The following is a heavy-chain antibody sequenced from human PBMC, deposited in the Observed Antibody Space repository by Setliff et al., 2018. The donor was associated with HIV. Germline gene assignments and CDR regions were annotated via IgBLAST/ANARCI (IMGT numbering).Heavy chain of an antibody. CDR1: GGSLSSYY. Sequence: SETLSLTCTVSGGSLSSYYWSWIRQPAGKGLEWIGRIYSSGSTNYNPSLKSRLTMSVDTSKNQFSLKLTSVTAADTAVYYCARTHYNFNLLEYYYYYYMDVWGKGTTVTVSS. V-gene: IGHV4-4*07. D-gene: IGHD3-3*01. J-gene: IGHJ6*03. CDR3: ARTHYNFNLLEYYYYYYMDV. CDR2: IYSSGST.